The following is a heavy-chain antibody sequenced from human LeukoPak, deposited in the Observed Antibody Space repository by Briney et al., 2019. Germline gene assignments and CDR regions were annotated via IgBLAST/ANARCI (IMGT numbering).Heavy chain of an antibody. J-gene: IGHJ3*02. Sequence: SVKVSCKASGGTFSSYAISWVRQAPGQGLEWMGGIIPIFGTANYAQKFQGRVTITADESTSTAYMELSSLRSEDTAVYYCARGYSYGTRDDAFDIWGRGTMVTVSS. V-gene: IGHV1-69*01. CDR3: ARGYSYGTRDDAFDI. D-gene: IGHD5-18*01. CDR1: GGTFSSYA. CDR2: IIPIFGTA.